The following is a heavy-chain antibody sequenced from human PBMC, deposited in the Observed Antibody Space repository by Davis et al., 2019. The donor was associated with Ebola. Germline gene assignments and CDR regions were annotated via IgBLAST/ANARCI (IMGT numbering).Heavy chain of an antibody. J-gene: IGHJ4*02. CDR1: RHAFTNYA. D-gene: IGHD1-26*01. Sequence: ASVTVSCQASRHAFTNYALNWVRQVPGQGLEWLGWISTNTGNPTYSQGFTGRFVFSLDTSVSTAYVQISDLKAEDTAVYYCARNLMRIVGPGPFEYWGQGSLVTVSS. CDR2: ISTNTGNP. V-gene: IGHV7-4-1*02. CDR3: ARNLMRIVGPGPFEY.